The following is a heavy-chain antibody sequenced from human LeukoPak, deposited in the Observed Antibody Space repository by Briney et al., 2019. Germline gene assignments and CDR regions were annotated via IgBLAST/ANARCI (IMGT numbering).Heavy chain of an antibody. CDR2: TYYRSKWYN. J-gene: IGHJ4*02. D-gene: IGHD3-22*01. V-gene: IGHV6-1*01. Sequence: SQTLSLTCAISGDSVSSNSAAWNWIRQSPSRGLEWLGRTYYRSKWYNDYAVSVKSRITINPDTSKNQFSLQLNSVTPEDTAVYYCARVAHYYDRSDSLVGYFDYWGQGTLVTVSS. CDR1: GDSVSSNSAA. CDR3: ARVAHYYDRSDSLVGYFDY.